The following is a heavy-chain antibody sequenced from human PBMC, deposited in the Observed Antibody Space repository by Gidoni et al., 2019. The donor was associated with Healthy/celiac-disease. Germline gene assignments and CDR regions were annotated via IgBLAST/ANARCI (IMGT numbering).Heavy chain of an antibody. CDR1: GGSISSSSYY. V-gene: IGHV4-39*01. J-gene: IGHJ5*02. CDR2: IYYSGST. D-gene: IGHD3-3*01. CDR3: ARSRASLSGYYSWFDP. Sequence: QLQLQESGPGLVKPSETLSLTCTVSGGSISSSSYYWGWIRQPPGKGLEWIGSIYYSGSTYYNPSLKSRVTISVDTSKNQFSLKLSSVTAADTAVYYCARSRASLSGYYSWFDPWGQGTLVTVSS.